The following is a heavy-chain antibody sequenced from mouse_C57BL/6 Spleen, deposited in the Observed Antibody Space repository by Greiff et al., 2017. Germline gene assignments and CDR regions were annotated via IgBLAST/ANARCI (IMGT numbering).Heavy chain of an antibody. CDR3: ARSDSSYFESDYFDY. V-gene: IGHV1-72*01. Sequence: QVQLQQPGAELVKPGASVKLSCKASGYTFTSYWMHWVKQRPGRGLEWIGRIDPKSGGTKYNEKFKSKATLTVDKPSSTAYMQLSSLTSEDSAVYFCARSDSSYFESDYFDYWGQGTTLTVSS. CDR2: IDPKSGGT. CDR1: GYTFTSYW. J-gene: IGHJ2*01. D-gene: IGHD1-1*01.